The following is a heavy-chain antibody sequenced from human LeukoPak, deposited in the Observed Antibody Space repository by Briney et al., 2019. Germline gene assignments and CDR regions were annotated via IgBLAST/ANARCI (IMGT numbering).Heavy chain of an antibody. J-gene: IGHJ5*02. CDR3: ARDLAITMIVVGSNWFDP. D-gene: IGHD3-22*01. CDR1: GYTFTGYY. Sequence: ASVKVSCKASGYTFTGYYMHWVRQAPGQGLEWMGWINPNSGGTNYAQKFQGRVTMTRDTSISTAYMELSRLRSDDTAVYYCARDLAITMIVVGSNWFDPWGQGTLVTVSS. V-gene: IGHV1-2*02. CDR2: INPNSGGT.